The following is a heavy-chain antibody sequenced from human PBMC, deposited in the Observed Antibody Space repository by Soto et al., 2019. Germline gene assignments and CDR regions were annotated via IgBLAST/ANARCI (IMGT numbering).Heavy chain of an antibody. CDR3: AKDAVYKDGLWLMDS. V-gene: IGHV3-23*01. J-gene: IGHJ5*02. Sequence: GGSLRLSCAASGFTISTYAMTWVRQAPGKGLECVSGVTGNGGQIHYADSVKGRFTISKDNSKNTLYLQMSSLREEDTALYYCAKDAVYKDGLWLMDSWGQGTLVTVSS. CDR2: VTGNGGQI. CDR1: GFTISTYA. D-gene: IGHD2-21*01.